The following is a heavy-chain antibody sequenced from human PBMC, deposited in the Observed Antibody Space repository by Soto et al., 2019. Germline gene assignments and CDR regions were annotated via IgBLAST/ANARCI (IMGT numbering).Heavy chain of an antibody. J-gene: IGHJ6*03. Sequence: EVQLVESGGGLVQPGGSLRLSCAASEFTFSGRSVNWVRQAPGKGLVWVSGIDKVGTYSTYADSVKGRFTSSRDNAKNTVYLQMNSLRVEDTAVYYCSRGGVGPDVWGKGTTVTVPS. D-gene: IGHD1-26*01. CDR1: EFTFSGRS. CDR3: SRGGVGPDV. V-gene: IGHV3-74*01. CDR2: IDKVGTYS.